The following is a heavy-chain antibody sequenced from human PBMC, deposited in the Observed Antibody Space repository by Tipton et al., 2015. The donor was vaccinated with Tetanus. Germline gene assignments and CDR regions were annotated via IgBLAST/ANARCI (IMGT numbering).Heavy chain of an antibody. CDR1: GGSVNSYY. CDR2: VYYSGRT. CDR3: ATVGATTGVDY. D-gene: IGHD1-26*01. Sequence: LRLSCTVSGGSVNSYYWSWIRQPPGKGLEWIGYVYYSGRTKYSPSLESRVTMSVDTSKNQFSLRLSSVTAADTAVYYCATVGATTGVDYWGQGTLVTVSS. J-gene: IGHJ4*02. V-gene: IGHV4-59*02.